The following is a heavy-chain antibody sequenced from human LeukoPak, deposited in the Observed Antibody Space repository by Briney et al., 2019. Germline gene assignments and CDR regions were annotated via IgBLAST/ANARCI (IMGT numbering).Heavy chain of an antibody. J-gene: IGHJ4*02. CDR3: ARVRDLQYQLLPDY. D-gene: IGHD2-2*01. Sequence: KPSETLSLTCTVSGGTISYYYWSWIRQPPGKGLEWIGYIYYSGSTNYNPSLKSRVTISVDTSKNQFSLKLSSVTAADTAVYYCARVRDLQYQLLPDYWGQGTLVTVSS. CDR2: IYYSGST. CDR1: GGTISYYY. V-gene: IGHV4-59*01.